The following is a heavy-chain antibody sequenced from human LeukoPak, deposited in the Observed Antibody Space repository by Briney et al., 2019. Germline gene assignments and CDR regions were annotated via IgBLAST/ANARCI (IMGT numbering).Heavy chain of an antibody. J-gene: IGHJ4*02. CDR2: ISSSGSTI. CDR1: GFTFSDYY. Sequence: GGSLRLSCAASGFTFSDYYMSWIRQAPGKGLEWVSYISSSGSTIYYADSVKGRFTISRDNAKNSLYLQMNSLRAEDTAVYYCARVAGSGSYSDYYFDYWGQGTLVTVSS. V-gene: IGHV3-11*04. D-gene: IGHD3-10*01. CDR3: ARVAGSGSYSDYYFDY.